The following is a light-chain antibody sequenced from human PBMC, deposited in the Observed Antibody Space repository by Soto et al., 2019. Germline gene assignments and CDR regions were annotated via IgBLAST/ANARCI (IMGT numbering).Light chain of an antibody. CDR3: QHYNSYSEA. V-gene: IGKV1-5*03. J-gene: IGKJ1*01. CDR2: KAS. Sequence: DIQMTQSPSTLSGSVGDRVTITCRASQTISSWLAWYQQNPGKAPKILIYKASTLKSGVPSRFRGSGSGTEFTLTISSLKPDDFETYYCQHYNSYSEAFGQGTKVDIK. CDR1: QTISSW.